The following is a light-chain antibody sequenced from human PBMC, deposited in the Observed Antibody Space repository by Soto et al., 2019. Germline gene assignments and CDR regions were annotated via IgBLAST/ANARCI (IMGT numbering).Light chain of an antibody. J-gene: IGLJ1*01. V-gene: IGLV2-23*02. CDR1: SSDVGSYNV. Sequence: QSALTQPASVSGSPGQSITISCTGTSSDVGSYNVVSWYQQHPGKAPKLLIYEVSKRPSGVSDRFSGSKSGNTASLTISGLQAEDAADYHCCSYAGSSSAYVFGTGTKLTVL. CDR2: EVS. CDR3: CSYAGSSSAYV.